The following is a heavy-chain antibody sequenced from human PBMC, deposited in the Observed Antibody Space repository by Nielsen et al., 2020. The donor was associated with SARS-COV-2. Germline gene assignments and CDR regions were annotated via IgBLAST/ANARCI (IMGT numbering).Heavy chain of an antibody. CDR2: IKQDGSEK. Sequence: GESLKISCAASGFTFSSYWMNWVRQAPGKGLEWVANIKQDGSEKYYGDSVKGRFTISRDNAKNSLYLQMNSLRAEDTAVYYCAKDFGYRSSRGAFDYWGQGTLVTVSS. V-gene: IGHV3-7*01. J-gene: IGHJ4*02. D-gene: IGHD6-13*01. CDR1: GFTFSSYW. CDR3: AKDFGYRSSRGAFDY.